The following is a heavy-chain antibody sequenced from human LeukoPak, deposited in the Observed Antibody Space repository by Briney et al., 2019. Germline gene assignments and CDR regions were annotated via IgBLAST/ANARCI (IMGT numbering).Heavy chain of an antibody. J-gene: IGHJ4*02. D-gene: IGHD3-16*01. Sequence: RPGGSLRLSCAASGFTFISYWMHWVRQAPGKGLVWVSRINSDGSSTNYADSVKGRFTISRDNAKNTVYLQLNNLRAEDTVVYYGATDDYMGLGYWGQGTLVTVSS. CDR2: INSDGSST. CDR3: ATDDYMGLGY. V-gene: IGHV3-74*01. CDR1: GFTFISYW.